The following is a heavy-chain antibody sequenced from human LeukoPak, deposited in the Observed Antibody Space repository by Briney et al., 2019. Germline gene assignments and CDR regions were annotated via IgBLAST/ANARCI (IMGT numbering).Heavy chain of an antibody. CDR2: INPSSGIT. CDR3: ASGNNGDFVRAFEI. Sequence: VASVKVSCKASGYTFTSYYLHWVRQAPGQGLECVGIINPSSGITRYAQNFQGRVTMTRDTSTTTVYMELSSLKSEDTAVYRCASGNNGDFVRAFEIWGQGTMVSVSS. CDR1: GYTFTSYY. D-gene: IGHD4-17*01. V-gene: IGHV1-46*01. J-gene: IGHJ3*02.